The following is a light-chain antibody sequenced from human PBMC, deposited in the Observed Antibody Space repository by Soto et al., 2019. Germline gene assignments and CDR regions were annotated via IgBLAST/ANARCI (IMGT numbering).Light chain of an antibody. CDR2: DAS. CDR3: QQSYTSPRT. Sequence: DVQMTQSPPSLSASVGDRVTITCRASQTIGTYLNWYQKKPGTPPKLLIYDASNLQTGVSSRFSGSGSGAEFALTISSLQPEDFATYYCQQSYTSPRTFGQGTKLFIK. J-gene: IGKJ2*01. CDR1: QTIGTY. V-gene: IGKV1-39*01.